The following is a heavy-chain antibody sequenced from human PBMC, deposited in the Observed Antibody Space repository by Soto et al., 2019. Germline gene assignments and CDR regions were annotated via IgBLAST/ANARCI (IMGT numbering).Heavy chain of an antibody. J-gene: IGHJ6*02. V-gene: IGHV3-48*03. CDR2: ISSSGSTI. D-gene: IGHD4-4*01. Sequence: GSLRLSCAASGFTFSSYEMSWVRQAPGKGLEWVSYISSSGSTIYYADSVKGRFTISRDNAKNSLYLQMNSLRAEDTAVYYCARDRAPTVTTHFYYYYGMDVWGQGTTVTVSS. CDR1: GFTFSSYE. CDR3: ARDRAPTVTTHFYYYYGMDV.